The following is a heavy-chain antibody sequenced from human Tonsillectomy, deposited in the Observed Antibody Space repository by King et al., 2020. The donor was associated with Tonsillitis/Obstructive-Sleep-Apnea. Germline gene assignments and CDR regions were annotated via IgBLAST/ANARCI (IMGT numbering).Heavy chain of an antibody. CDR1: GFTFSSYW. Sequence: VQLVESGGGLVQPGGSLRLSCAASGFTFSSYWMSWVRQAPGKGLEWVANIKQDGSEKYYVDSVKGRLTISRDNAKNSLYLQMNSLRAEDTAVYYCARGGWYQLSWFDPWGQGTLVTVSS. V-gene: IGHV3-7*04. CDR3: ARGGWYQLSWFDP. CDR2: IKQDGSEK. J-gene: IGHJ5*02. D-gene: IGHD2-2*01.